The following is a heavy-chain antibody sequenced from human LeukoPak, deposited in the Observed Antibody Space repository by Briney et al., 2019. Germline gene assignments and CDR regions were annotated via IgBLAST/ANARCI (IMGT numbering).Heavy chain of an antibody. J-gene: IGHJ4*02. CDR1: GGSISSYY. V-gene: IGHV4-4*07. D-gene: IGHD4-17*01. CDR2: IYTSGST. CDR3: ARDKGDYGDYDSRALFDY. Sequence: PSETPSLTCTIPGGSISSYYWSWIRQPAGKGLEWIGRIYTSGSTNYSPSLKSRVTMSVDTSKNQFSLKLSSVTAADTAVYYCARDKGDYGDYDSRALFDYWGQGTLVTVSS.